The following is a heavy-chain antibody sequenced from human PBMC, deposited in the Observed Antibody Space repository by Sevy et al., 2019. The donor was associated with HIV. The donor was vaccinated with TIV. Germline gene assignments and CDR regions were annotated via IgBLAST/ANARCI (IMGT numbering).Heavy chain of an antibody. CDR2: INHSGST. D-gene: IGHD6-6*01. J-gene: IGHJ5*02. CDR3: ARSRIAAPRQMGVWFDP. Sequence: SETLSLTCAVYGGSFSGYYWSWIRQPPGKGLEWIGEINHSGSTNYNPSLKSRVTISVDTSKNQFSLKLSSVTAADTAVYYCARSRIAAPRQMGVWFDPWGQGTLVTVSS. CDR1: GGSFSGYY. V-gene: IGHV4-34*01.